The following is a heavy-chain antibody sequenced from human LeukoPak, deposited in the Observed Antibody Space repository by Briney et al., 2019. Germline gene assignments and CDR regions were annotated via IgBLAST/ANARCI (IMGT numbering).Heavy chain of an antibody. D-gene: IGHD6-19*01. CDR2: IYSGGST. V-gene: IGHV3-53*05. CDR3: ARDDAVAGTSNFDY. Sequence: GGSLRLSCAASGFTVSSNYMSWVRQAPGKGQEWVSVIYSGGSTYYADSVKGRFTISRDNSKNTLYLQMNSLRAEDTAVYYCARDDAVAGTSNFDYWGQGTLVTVSS. CDR1: GFTVSSNY. J-gene: IGHJ4*02.